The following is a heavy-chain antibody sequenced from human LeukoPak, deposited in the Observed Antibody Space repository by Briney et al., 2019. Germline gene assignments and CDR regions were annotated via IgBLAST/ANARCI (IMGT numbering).Heavy chain of an antibody. Sequence: SETLSLTCAVYGGSFSGYYWTWIRQPPGKGLEWIAEINHSGSTNYNPSLKSRVTISVDTSKNQFSLKLSSVTAADTAVYYCAREVGYYDSSGLSLWGQGTLVTVSS. CDR1: GGSFSGYY. CDR2: INHSGST. D-gene: IGHD3-22*01. CDR3: AREVGYYDSSGLSL. V-gene: IGHV4-34*01. J-gene: IGHJ4*02.